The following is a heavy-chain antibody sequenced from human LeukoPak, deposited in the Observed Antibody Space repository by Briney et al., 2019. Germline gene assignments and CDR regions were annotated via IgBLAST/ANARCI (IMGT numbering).Heavy chain of an antibody. CDR2: IYYSGST. Sequence: SETLSLTCTVSGGSINSYYWSWIRQPPGKGLEWIGYIYYSGSTNYNPSLKSRVTISVDTSKNQFSLKLSSVTAADTAVYYCASGEVGWFDPWGQGTLVTVSS. CDR3: ASGEVGWFDP. J-gene: IGHJ5*02. D-gene: IGHD3-10*01. CDR1: GGSINSYY. V-gene: IGHV4-59*08.